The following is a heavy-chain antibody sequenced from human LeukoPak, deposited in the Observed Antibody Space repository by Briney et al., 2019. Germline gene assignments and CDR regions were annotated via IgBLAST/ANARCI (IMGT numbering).Heavy chain of an antibody. Sequence: SETLSLTCAVSGYSISSGYYWGWIRQPPGKGLEWIGSIYHSGSTYYNPSLKSRVTISVDTSKNQFSLKPSSVTAADTAVYYCARAFITMVRGVITKPSNWFDPWGQGTLVTVSS. CDR3: ARAFITMVRGVITKPSNWFDP. CDR1: GYSISSGYY. V-gene: IGHV4-38-2*01. J-gene: IGHJ5*02. CDR2: IYHSGST. D-gene: IGHD3-10*01.